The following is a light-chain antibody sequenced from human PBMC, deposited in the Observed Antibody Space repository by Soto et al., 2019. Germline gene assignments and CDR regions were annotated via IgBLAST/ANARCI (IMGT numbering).Light chain of an antibody. CDR3: HQYNNWPWT. CDR2: AAS. V-gene: IGKV3-15*01. CDR1: QSVSSN. Sequence: EIVMTHSPATLSVSPWEIATLSCRASQSVSSNLAWYQQKPGQAPRLLIYAASTRATGIPVRFSGGGSETEFTRTIRSLQSEDSALYYCHQYNNWPWTFGQGTKMDIK. J-gene: IGKJ1*01.